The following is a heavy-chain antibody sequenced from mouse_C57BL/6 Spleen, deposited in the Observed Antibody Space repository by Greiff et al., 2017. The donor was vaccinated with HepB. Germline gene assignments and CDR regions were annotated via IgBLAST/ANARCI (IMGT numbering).Heavy chain of an antibody. CDR1: GYTFTSYG. D-gene: IGHD2-4*01. V-gene: IGHV1-81*01. J-gene: IGHJ3*01. Sequence: LVESGAELARPGASVKLSCKASGYTFTSYGISWVKQRTGQGLEWIGEIYPRSGNTYYNEKFKGKATLTADKSSSTAYMELRSLTSEDSAVYFCARLGDYDGRDWGQGTLVTVSA. CDR3: ARLGDYDGRD. CDR2: IYPRSGNT.